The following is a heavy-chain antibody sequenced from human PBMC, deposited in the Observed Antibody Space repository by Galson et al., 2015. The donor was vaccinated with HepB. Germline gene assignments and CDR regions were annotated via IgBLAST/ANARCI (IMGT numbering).Heavy chain of an antibody. J-gene: IGHJ4*02. D-gene: IGHD6-25*01. CDR1: GYTFTSYV. V-gene: IGHV1-18*01. CDR2: ISTSNGDT. CDR3: ARGSSGADD. Sequence: SVKVSCKASGYTFTSYVITWVRQAPGQGLEWMGRISTSNGDTKYAQKLQGRVTMTTDTSTSTAYLELRSLQSDDTAVYYCARGSSGADDGGPGRLVTVSS.